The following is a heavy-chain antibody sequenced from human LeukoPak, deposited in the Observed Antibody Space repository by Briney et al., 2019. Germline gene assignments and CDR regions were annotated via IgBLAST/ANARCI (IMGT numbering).Heavy chain of an antibody. Sequence: SETLSLTCTVSGGSISSSSYYWSWIRQPPGKGLEWIGEINHSGSTNYNPSLKSRVTISVDTSKNQFSLKLSPVTAADTAVYYCAILNIAAARGWFDPWGQGTLVTVSS. CDR1: GGSISSSSYY. J-gene: IGHJ5*02. V-gene: IGHV4-39*07. CDR3: AILNIAAARGWFDP. D-gene: IGHD6-13*01. CDR2: INHSGST.